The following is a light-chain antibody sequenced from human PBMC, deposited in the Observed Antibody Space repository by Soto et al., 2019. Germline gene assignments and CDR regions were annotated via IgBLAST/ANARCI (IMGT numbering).Light chain of an antibody. J-gene: IGKJ1*01. CDR3: QQYNSYSEA. V-gene: IGKV1-5*03. CDR2: KAS. CDR1: QTISSW. Sequence: DLQRTQSPSTMSGSVGDRVTITGRASQTISSWLAWYQQKPGKATKLLIYKASTLKSGVPSRFSGSGSGTEFTLTISSLQPDDFATYYCQQYNSYSEAFGPGTKVDI.